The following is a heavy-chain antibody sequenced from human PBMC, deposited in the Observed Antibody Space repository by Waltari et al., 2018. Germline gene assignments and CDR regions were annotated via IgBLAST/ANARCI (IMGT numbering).Heavy chain of an antibody. D-gene: IGHD3-10*01. CDR3: ARGPVASGSYDP. CDR2: ILPILGVT. CDR1: GGTFITYS. Sequence: QVQLVQSGAEVKKPGSSVRVSCKASGGTFITYSSTWVRQAPGQGLEWVGRILPILGVTNYAPKFQGRLTITADNSSSTVSMELSSLTSDDTALYYCARGPVASGSYDPWGQGTLVTVSS. J-gene: IGHJ5*02. V-gene: IGHV1-69*04.